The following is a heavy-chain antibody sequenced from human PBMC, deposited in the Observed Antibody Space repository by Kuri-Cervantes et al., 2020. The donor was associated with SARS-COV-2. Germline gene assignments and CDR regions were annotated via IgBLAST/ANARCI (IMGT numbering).Heavy chain of an antibody. CDR2: ISGSSSYI. J-gene: IGHJ4*02. V-gene: IGHV3-21*01. CDR3: AKDPPPAGY. CDR1: GFPFSAFS. Sequence: GGSLRLSCAASGFPFSAFSMDWVRQAPGKGLEWVSSISGSSSYIYYADSVKGRFTISRDNSKNTLYLQMNSLRAEDTAVYYCAKDPPPAGYWGQGTLVTVSS.